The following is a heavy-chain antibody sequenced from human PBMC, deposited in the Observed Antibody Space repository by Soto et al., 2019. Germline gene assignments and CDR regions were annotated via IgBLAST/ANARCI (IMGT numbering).Heavy chain of an antibody. J-gene: IGHJ3*02. Sequence: SETLSLTCAVYGGSFSGYYWSWIRQPPGKGLEWIGEINHSGSTNYNPSLKSRVTISVDTSKNQFSLKLSSVTAADTAVYYCARDDATMVRGYDAFDIWGQGTMVTVSS. D-gene: IGHD3-10*01. CDR3: ARDDATMVRGYDAFDI. V-gene: IGHV4-34*01. CDR2: INHSGST. CDR1: GGSFSGYY.